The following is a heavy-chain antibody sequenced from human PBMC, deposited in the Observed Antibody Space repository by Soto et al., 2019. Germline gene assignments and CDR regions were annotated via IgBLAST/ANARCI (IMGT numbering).Heavy chain of an antibody. J-gene: IGHJ4*02. V-gene: IGHV4-59*01. CDR1: GGSISSYY. CDR3: ARRYGGNFDY. Sequence: QVQLQESGPGLVKPSETLSLTCTVSGGSISSYYWSWIRQPPGKGLDWIGYIYYSGSTNYNPSLKSRVTISVDTSKNQFSLKLSSVTAADTAVYDCARRYGGNFDYWGQGTLGTVSS. D-gene: IGHD1-26*01. CDR2: IYYSGST.